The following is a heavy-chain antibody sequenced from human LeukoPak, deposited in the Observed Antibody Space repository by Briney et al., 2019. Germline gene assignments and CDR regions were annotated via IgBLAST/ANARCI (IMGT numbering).Heavy chain of an antibody. CDR1: GFTFSSYG. CDR2: ISYDGSNK. V-gene: IGHV3-30*18. Sequence: GGSLRPSCAASGFTFSSYGMHWVRQAPGKGLEWVAVISYDGSNKYYADSVKGRFTISRDNSKNTLYLQMNSLRAEDTAVYYCAKDQDIVVVPAAPGDVWGQGTTVTVSS. CDR3: AKDQDIVVVPAAPGDV. J-gene: IGHJ6*02. D-gene: IGHD2-2*01.